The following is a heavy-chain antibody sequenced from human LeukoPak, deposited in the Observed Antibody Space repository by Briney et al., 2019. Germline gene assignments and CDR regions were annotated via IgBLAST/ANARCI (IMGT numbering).Heavy chain of an antibody. CDR2: IYSGGST. J-gene: IGHJ3*02. D-gene: IGHD1-26*01. CDR3: ARQNTGISYDAFDI. CDR1: GFTVSNNY. V-gene: IGHV3-53*01. Sequence: GGSLRLSCAASGFTVSNNYMSWVRQAPGKGLEWVSVIYSGGSTHYADSVKGRFTISRDNSKNTLHLQMNSLRVEDTAVYYCARQNTGISYDAFDIWGQGTMVTVSS.